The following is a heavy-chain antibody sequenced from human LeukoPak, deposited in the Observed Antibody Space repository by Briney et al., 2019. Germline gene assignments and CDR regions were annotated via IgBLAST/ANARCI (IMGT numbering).Heavy chain of an antibody. CDR2: IYYSGST. CDR1: GGSISSSNW. V-gene: IGHV4-4*02. Sequence: SETLSHTCAVSGGSISSSNWWSWVRQPPGKGLEWIGYIYYSGSTNYNPSLKSRVTISVDTSKNQFSLKLSSVTAADTAVYYCARSVHNWNDYFGYWGQGTLVTVSS. J-gene: IGHJ4*01. D-gene: IGHD1-20*01. CDR3: ARSVHNWNDYFGY.